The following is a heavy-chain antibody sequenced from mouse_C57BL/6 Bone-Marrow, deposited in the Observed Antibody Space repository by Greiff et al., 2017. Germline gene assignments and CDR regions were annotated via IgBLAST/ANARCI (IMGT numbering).Heavy chain of an antibody. CDR2: IHPNSGST. CDR1: GYTFTSYW. D-gene: IGHD1-1*01. J-gene: IGHJ2*01. V-gene: IGHV1-64*01. Sequence: QVQLQQPGAELVKPGASVKLSCKASGYTFTSYWMHWVKQRPGQGLEWIGMIHPNSGSTNYNEKFKSKATLTVDKSSSTAYMQLSSLTSEDSVVYYCARGYYYGNSFDYWGQGTTLTVSS. CDR3: ARGYYYGNSFDY.